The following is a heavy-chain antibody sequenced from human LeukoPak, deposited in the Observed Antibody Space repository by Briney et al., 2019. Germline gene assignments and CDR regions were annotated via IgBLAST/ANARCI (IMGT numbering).Heavy chain of an antibody. V-gene: IGHV3-30*18. Sequence: GGSLRLSCAASGFTFSSYGMHWVRQAPGKGLEWVAVISYDGSNKYYADSVKGRFTISRDNSKNTLYLQMNSLRAEDTAVYYCAKDSRLLWFGELSPLGFDYWGQGTLVTVSS. CDR3: AKDSRLLWFGELSPLGFDY. CDR2: ISYDGSNK. D-gene: IGHD3-10*01. J-gene: IGHJ4*02. CDR1: GFTFSSYG.